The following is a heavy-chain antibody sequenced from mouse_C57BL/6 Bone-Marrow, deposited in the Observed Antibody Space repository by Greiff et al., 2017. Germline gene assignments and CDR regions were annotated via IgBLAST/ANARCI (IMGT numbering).Heavy chain of an antibody. V-gene: IGHV1-26*01. CDR3: ARTRDGYFSYAMDY. Sequence: EVKLQQSGPELVKPGASVKISCKASGYTFTDYYMNWVKQSHGKSLEWIGDINPNNGGTSYNQKFKGKATLTVDKSSSTAYMELRSLTSEDSAVYYCARTRDGYFSYAMDYWGQGTSVTVSS. J-gene: IGHJ4*01. D-gene: IGHD2-3*01. CDR2: INPNNGGT. CDR1: GYTFTDYY.